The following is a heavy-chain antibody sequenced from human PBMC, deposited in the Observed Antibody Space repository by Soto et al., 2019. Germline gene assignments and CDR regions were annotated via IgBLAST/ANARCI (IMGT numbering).Heavy chain of an antibody. Sequence: SETLSLTCTVSGGSMSGYYWSWMRQPPGEGLEWIGHFYYSGGTNYNPSLRSRVTISADMSKNQFSLSLRPMTAADTAVYYCARMPLGTNASRGWFDPWGQGALVTVSS. V-gene: IGHV4-59*01. CDR2: FYYSGGT. CDR1: GGSMSGYY. D-gene: IGHD2-2*01. J-gene: IGHJ5*02. CDR3: ARMPLGTNASRGWFDP.